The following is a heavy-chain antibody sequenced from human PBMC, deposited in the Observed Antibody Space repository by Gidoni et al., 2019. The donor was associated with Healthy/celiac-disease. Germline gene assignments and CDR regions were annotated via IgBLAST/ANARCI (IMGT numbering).Heavy chain of an antibody. J-gene: IGHJ4*02. CDR3: TRYIAAAGHGY. CDR1: GVTVSNAW. Sequence: EVQLVESGRGLVKPGGSLRLSCVASGVTVSNAWMSWVRQAPGKGLEWVGRIKNQTDGGTTDYAAPVNGRFTISRDDSKNTLYLQMNSLKTEDTAVYYCTRYIAAAGHGYWGQGTLVTVSS. CDR2: IKNQTDGGTT. V-gene: IGHV3-15*01. D-gene: IGHD6-13*01.